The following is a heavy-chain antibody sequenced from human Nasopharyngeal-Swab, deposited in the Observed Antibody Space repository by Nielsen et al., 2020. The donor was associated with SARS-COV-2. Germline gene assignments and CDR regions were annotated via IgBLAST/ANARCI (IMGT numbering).Heavy chain of an antibody. CDR3: ARSFSYDSSGYYYWYFDL. D-gene: IGHD3-22*01. V-gene: IGHV3-13*01. CDR2: IGTAGDT. CDR1: GFTFSSYD. J-gene: IGHJ2*01. Sequence: GESLKISCAASGFTFSSYDMHWVCQATGKGLEWVSAIGTAGDTYYPGSVKGRFTISRENAKNSLYLQMNSLRAGDTAVYYCARSFSYDSSGYYYWYFDLWGRGTLVTVSS.